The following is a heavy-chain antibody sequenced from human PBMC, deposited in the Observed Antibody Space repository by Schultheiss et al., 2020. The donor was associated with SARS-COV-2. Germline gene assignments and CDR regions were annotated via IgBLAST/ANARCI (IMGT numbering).Heavy chain of an antibody. V-gene: IGHV4-30-4*01. Sequence: SQTLSLTCTVSGGSISSGNYYWSWIRQAPGKGLEWIGYIYYSGSTYYSPSLKSRLTMSLDSSKNQFSLRLISVTAADTAVYYCARAARVEQLFSVRGGSFDFWGRGALVTVSS. CDR1: GGSISSGNYY. D-gene: IGHD3-10*01. J-gene: IGHJ4*02. CDR3: ARAARVEQLFSVRGGSFDF. CDR2: IYYSGST.